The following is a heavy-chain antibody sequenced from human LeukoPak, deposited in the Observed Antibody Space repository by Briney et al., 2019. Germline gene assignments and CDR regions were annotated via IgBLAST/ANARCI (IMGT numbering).Heavy chain of an antibody. CDR2: INTNTGNP. Sequence: VASVKVSCKASGYTFTSYYMHWVRQAPGQGLEWMGWINTNTGNPTYAQGFFTGRYVFSLDTSVNTAYLQITGLKADDTAVYYCGRDPKLGIRGYTYGYIDFWGQGTLVTVAS. V-gene: IGHV7-4-1*02. CDR1: GYTFTSYY. J-gene: IGHJ4*02. CDR3: GRDPKLGIRGYTYGYIDF. D-gene: IGHD5-18*01.